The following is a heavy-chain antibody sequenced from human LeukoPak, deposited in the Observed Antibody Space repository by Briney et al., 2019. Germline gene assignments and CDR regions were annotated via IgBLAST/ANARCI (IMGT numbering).Heavy chain of an antibody. CDR2: IYYSGGT. CDR3: ARGGYDILTGPLDY. J-gene: IGHJ4*02. CDR1: GGSISSYY. Sequence: SETLSLTCTVSGGSISSYYWSWIRQPPGKGLEWIGYIYYSGGTNYNPSLKSRVTISVDTSQNQFSLKLRSVTAADTAVYYCARGGYDILTGPLDYWGQGTLVTVSS. V-gene: IGHV4-59*01. D-gene: IGHD3-9*01.